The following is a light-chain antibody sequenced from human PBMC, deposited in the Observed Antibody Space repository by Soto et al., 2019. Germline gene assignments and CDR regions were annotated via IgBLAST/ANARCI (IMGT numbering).Light chain of an antibody. Sequence: DIVMSQSPDSLSASLVERATINCKSSQSVLYDSNNKNYLAWYQQKPGQPPKLLIYWASTRESGVPDRFSGSGSGTDFTLTITSLQAEDVAVYYCQQYYSLPLTFGGGTKADIK. J-gene: IGKJ4*01. CDR1: QSVLYDSNNKNY. CDR2: WAS. CDR3: QQYYSLPLT. V-gene: IGKV4-1*01.